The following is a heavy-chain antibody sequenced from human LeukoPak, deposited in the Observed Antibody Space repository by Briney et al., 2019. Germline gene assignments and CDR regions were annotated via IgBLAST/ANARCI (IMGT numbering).Heavy chain of an antibody. D-gene: IGHD6-6*01. CDR2: INHSGST. Sequence: SETLSLTCAVYGGSFSGYYWSWIRQPPRKGLEWIGEINHSGSTNYNPSLKSRVTISVDTSKNQFSLKLSSVTAADTAVYYCAHKGYSSSSDYYYYGMDVWGQGTTVTVSS. V-gene: IGHV4-34*01. CDR3: AHKGYSSSSDYYYYGMDV. CDR1: GGSFSGYY. J-gene: IGHJ6*02.